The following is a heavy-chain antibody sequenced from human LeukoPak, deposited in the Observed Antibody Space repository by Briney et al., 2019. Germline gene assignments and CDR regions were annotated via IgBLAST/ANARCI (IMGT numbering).Heavy chain of an antibody. CDR2: IYTSGSN. Sequence: SETLSLTCTVSGGSISSYYWSWIRQPAGKGLEWIGRIYTSGSNNYNPSLKSRVTMSVETSKNQFSLKLSSVTAADTAVYYCARVNNFGYSYGTGDFDYWGQGTLVTVSS. CDR3: ARVNNFGYSYGTGDFDY. CDR1: GGSISSYY. V-gene: IGHV4-4*07. J-gene: IGHJ4*02. D-gene: IGHD5-18*01.